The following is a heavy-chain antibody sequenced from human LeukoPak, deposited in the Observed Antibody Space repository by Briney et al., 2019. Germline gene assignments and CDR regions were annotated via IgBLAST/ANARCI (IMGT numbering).Heavy chain of an antibody. CDR3: AGEAWPAATDFTWFDP. D-gene: IGHD2-15*01. CDR2: IYYSGST. CDR1: GGSISSYY. Sequence: NPSETLSLTCTVSGGSISSYYWSWIRQPPGKGLEWIGYIYYSGSTNYNPSLKSRVTISVDTSKNQFSLKLSSVTAADTAVYYCAGEAWPAATDFTWFDPWGQGTLVTVSS. V-gene: IGHV4-59*01. J-gene: IGHJ5*02.